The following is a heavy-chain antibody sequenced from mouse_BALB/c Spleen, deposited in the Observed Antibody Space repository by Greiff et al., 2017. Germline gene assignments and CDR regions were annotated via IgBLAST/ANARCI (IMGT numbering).Heavy chain of an antibody. D-gene: IGHD1-1*01. CDR1: GYAFTNYW. CDR3: ARSDTTVVAPCY. J-gene: IGHJ2*01. V-gene: IGHV1-63*01. CDR2: IYPGSGNT. Sequence: QVQLQQSGAELVRPGTSVKVSCKASGYAFTNYWLGWVKQRPGHGLEWIGDIYPGSGNTYYNEKFKGKATLTADKSSSTAYMQLSSLTSEDSAVYFCARSDTTVVAPCYWGQGTTLTVSS.